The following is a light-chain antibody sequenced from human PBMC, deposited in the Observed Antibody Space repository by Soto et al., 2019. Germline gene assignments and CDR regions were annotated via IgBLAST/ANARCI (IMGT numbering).Light chain of an antibody. V-gene: IGLV2-14*01. Sequence: QSALTQPASVSGSPGQSITISCTGTSSDIGEYNYVSWYQQYPGKAPKLIIYEVSNRPSGVSNRFSGSKSGNTASLTISGLQAEDEADYYCSSYTTSSTLVFGGGTKVTVL. CDR2: EVS. CDR3: SSYTTSSTLV. CDR1: SSDIGEYNY. J-gene: IGLJ2*01.